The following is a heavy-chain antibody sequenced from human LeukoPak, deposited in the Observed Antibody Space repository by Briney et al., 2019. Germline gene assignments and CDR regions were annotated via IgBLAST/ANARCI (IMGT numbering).Heavy chain of an antibody. CDR1: GYTLTELS. CDR2: FDPEDGET. CDR3: ATVLDSSGYYCLED. V-gene: IGHV1-24*01. D-gene: IGHD3-22*01. Sequence: VASVKVSCKVSGYTLTELSMHWVRQAPGKGLEWMGGFDPEDGETIYAQKFQGRVTMTEDTSTDTAYMELSSLRSEDTAVYYCATVLDSSGYYCLEDWGQGTLVTVSS. J-gene: IGHJ4*02.